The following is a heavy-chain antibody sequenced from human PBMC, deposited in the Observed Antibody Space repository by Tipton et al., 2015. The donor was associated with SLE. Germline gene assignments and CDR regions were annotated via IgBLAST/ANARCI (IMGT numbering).Heavy chain of an antibody. J-gene: IGHJ4*02. CDR1: GFTFTRYY. Sequence: QVQLVQSGAEVKKPGASVKVSCKASGFTFTRYYMHWVRQAPGQGLEWMGIINASGGSTSYAPKFQGRVTMTKDTSTSTVYMELSSLRSEDTAVYYCARTYNYAGFDYWGQGTLVTVSS. CDR2: INASGGST. D-gene: IGHD1-1*01. CDR3: ARTYNYAGFDY. V-gene: IGHV1-46*01.